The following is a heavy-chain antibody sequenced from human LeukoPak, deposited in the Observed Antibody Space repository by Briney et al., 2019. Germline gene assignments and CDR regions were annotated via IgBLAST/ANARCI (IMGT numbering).Heavy chain of an antibody. CDR3: TRRSGSYFDY. CDR1: GFTSSNAW. Sequence: GGSLRLSCAASGFTSSNAWMSWVRQAPGKGLELVGRIKSKTDGGTIDYAEPVKGRFTISRDDSKNTLYLEMNSLKTEDTAVYYCTRRSGSYFDYWGQGTLVTVSS. D-gene: IGHD1-26*01. CDR2: IKSKTDGGTI. J-gene: IGHJ4*02. V-gene: IGHV3-15*01.